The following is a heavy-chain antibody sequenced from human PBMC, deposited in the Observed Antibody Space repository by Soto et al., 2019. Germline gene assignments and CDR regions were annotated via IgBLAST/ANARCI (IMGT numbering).Heavy chain of an antibody. J-gene: IGHJ6*03. CDR3: ARQCNWNTSHPSRYYYYMDV. Sequence: SETLSLTCTVSGGSISSSSYYWGWIRQPPGKGLEWIGSIYYSGSTYYNPSLKSRVTISVDTSKNQFSLKLSSVTAADTAVYYCARQCNWNTSHPSRYYYYMDVWGKGTTVTVSS. CDR2: IYYSGST. D-gene: IGHD1-1*01. V-gene: IGHV4-39*01. CDR1: GGSISSSSYY.